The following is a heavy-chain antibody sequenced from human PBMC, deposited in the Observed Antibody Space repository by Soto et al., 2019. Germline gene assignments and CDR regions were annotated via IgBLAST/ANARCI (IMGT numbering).Heavy chain of an antibody. Sequence: QVQLQESGPGLVKPSGTLSLTCTVSGGSISSDYWNWIRQPPGKGLEWIGYIHSGSTTYSASLRSRVTISVDTSTNHFSLKLSSVTAADTAVYFCARHDGSRSTDYWGQGTLVTVSS. CDR2: IHSGST. D-gene: IGHD3-10*01. J-gene: IGHJ4*02. CDR3: ARHDGSRSTDY. V-gene: IGHV4-59*08. CDR1: GGSISSDY.